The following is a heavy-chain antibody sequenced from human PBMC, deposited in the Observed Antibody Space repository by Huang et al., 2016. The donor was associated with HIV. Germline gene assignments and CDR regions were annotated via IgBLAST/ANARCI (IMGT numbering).Heavy chain of an antibody. J-gene: IGHJ5*02. D-gene: IGHD3-16*01. CDR2: INHVGNT. V-gene: IGHV4-34*01. CDR1: GGSFSRYY. CDR3: AREVMISFGGPFDP. Sequence: QVQLQQWGAGLLKPSETLSLTCAVYGGSFSRYYWNWIRQSPGKGLEWIGQINHVGNTNYNPSLESRVSMSVGTSKNQFSLKLNSVTGADTAMYYCAREVMISFGGPFDPWGQGTLVTVSS.